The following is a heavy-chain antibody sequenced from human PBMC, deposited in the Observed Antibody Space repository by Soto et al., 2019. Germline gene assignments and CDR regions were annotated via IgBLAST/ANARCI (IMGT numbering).Heavy chain of an antibody. CDR2: ISPKSGNT. Sequence: LLLQSGAELKKPGASVKISCKASGYSFSTYDISWLRQAPGQQPEWMGRISPKSGNTNYTQKFQDRVTMTADTSSNAAYMELRGLRFDDTATYYCATSYDSGFDPWGQVTLVTVS. CDR3: ATSYDSGFDP. V-gene: IGHV1-18*04. CDR1: GYSFSTYD. J-gene: IGHJ5*02. D-gene: IGHD3-3*01.